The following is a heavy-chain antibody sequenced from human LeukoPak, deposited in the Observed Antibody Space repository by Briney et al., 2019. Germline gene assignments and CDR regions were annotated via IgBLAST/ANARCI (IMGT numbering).Heavy chain of an antibody. D-gene: IGHD3-22*01. CDR2: VRTKGNGYAT. CDR3: SSYDNSGYYYRNY. J-gene: IGHJ4*02. V-gene: IGHV3-73*01. Sequence: GGSLRLSCAASGFTFSGSAIHWVRQASGKGLEWVGRVRTKGNGYATQYAAPVKGRFTISRDDSKNTAYLQMNSLKTEDTAVYFCSSYDNSGYYYRNYRGQGTLVTVSS. CDR1: GFTFSGSA.